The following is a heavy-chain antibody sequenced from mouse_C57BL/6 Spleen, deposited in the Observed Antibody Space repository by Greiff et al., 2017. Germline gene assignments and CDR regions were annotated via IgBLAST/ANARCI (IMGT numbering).Heavy chain of an antibody. D-gene: IGHD2-12*01. CDR2: IWSDGST. J-gene: IGHJ4*01. CDR3: ARQKLYHYYAMDY. Sequence: VQLKESGPGLVAPSQSLSLTCTVSGFSLTSYGVHWVRQPPGKGLEWLVVIWSDGSTTYNSALKSRLSINKDNSKSQVFLKMNSLQTDDTAMYYSARQKLYHYYAMDYCGQGTSVTVSS. CDR1: GFSLTSYG. V-gene: IGHV2-6-1*01.